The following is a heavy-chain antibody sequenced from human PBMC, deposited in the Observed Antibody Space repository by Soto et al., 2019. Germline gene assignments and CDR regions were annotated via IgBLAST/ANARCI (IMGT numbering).Heavy chain of an antibody. V-gene: IGHV4-34*01. J-gene: IGHJ6*03. CDR1: GGSFSGYQ. CDR2: INDSGDI. CDR3: ARGLILWFGELSRRGGYYYYVDV. Sequence: QVQLQQWGAGLLKPSETLSLTCAVYGGSFSGYQWSWIRQTPGKGLAWIGGINDSGDINYNPSLKSRVTIVVDSPKKQISLRLSSVAAADTAVYYCARGLILWFGELSRRGGYYYYVDVWGKGTTVTVSS. D-gene: IGHD3-10*01.